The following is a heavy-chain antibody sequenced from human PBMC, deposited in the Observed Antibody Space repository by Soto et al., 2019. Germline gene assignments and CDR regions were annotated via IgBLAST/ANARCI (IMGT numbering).Heavy chain of an antibody. D-gene: IGHD3-9*01. V-gene: IGHV1-8*02. J-gene: IGHJ5*02. CDR3: AKGLGWGINFDWFLGWFDP. CDR2: ISAYNGNT. CDR1: GYTFTSYG. Sequence: GASVKVSCKASGYTFTSYGISWVRQAPGQGLEWMGWISAYNGNTGYAQKFQGRVTMTRNTSISTAYMELSSLRSEDTAVYYCAKGLGWGINFDWFLGWFDPWGQGTLVTVSS.